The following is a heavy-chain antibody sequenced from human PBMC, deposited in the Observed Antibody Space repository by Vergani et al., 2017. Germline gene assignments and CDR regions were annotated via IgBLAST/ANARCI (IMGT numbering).Heavy chain of an antibody. CDR1: GFTFDDYA. CDR2: ISWNSGSI. Sequence: EVQLVESGGGLVQPGRSLRLSCAASGFTFDDYAMHWVRQAPGKGLEWVSGISWNSGSIGYADSVKGRVTISRDNAKNSLYLQMNSLRAEDTALYYCAKVSLRLANYYYGMDVWGQGTTVTVSS. CDR3: AKVSLRLANYYYGMDV. V-gene: IGHV3-9*01. J-gene: IGHJ6*02.